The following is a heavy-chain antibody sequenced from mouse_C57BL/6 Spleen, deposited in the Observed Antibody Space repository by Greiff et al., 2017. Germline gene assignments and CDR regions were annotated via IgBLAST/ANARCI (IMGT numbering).Heavy chain of an antibody. CDR2: IYRGGGYT. D-gene: IGHD2-1*01. V-gene: IGHV1-63*01. CDR1: GYTFTNYW. Sequence: VQLQQSGAELVRPGTSVKMSCKASGYTFTNYWIGWAKQRPGHGLEWIGDIYRGGGYTNYNEKFKGKATLTADKASSTAYMQFSSLTSEDSAIYYCARIDGNYGAGYAMDYWGQGTSVTVAA. CDR3: ARIDGNYGAGYAMDY. J-gene: IGHJ4*01.